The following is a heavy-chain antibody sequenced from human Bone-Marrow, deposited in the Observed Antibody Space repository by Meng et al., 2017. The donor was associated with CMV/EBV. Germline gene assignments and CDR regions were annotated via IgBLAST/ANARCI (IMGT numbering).Heavy chain of an antibody. CDR2: IYYSGST. J-gene: IGHJ3*02. Sequence: SETLSLTCTVSGGSASSGSYYWSWIRQPPGKGLEWIGYIYYSGSTNYNPSLKSRVTISVDTSKNQFSLKLSSVTAADTAVYYCASFDEHDAFDIWGQGTMVTVSS. CDR1: GGSASSGSYY. CDR3: ASFDEHDAFDI. V-gene: IGHV4-61*01.